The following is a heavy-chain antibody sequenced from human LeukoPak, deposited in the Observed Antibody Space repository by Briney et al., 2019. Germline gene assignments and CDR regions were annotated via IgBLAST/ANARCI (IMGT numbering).Heavy chain of an antibody. CDR3: ARPRGTTYNWFDP. J-gene: IGHJ5*02. Sequence: PSETLSLTCGVYGGSLSGYYWSWIRQPPEKGLEWIGEINHSGSTNYNPSLKSRVTISVDTSKKQFSLKLNSVTAADTAVYYCARPRGTTYNWFDPWGQGTQVTVSS. CDR2: INHSGST. CDR1: GGSLSGYY. V-gene: IGHV4-34*01. D-gene: IGHD1-1*01.